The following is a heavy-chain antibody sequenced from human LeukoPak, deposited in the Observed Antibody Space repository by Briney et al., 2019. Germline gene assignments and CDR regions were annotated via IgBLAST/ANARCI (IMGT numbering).Heavy chain of an antibody. D-gene: IGHD2-15*01. CDR3: ARRPGDCSGGSCYFDY. V-gene: IGHV5-51*01. CDR2: LYPGDSDT. J-gene: IGHJ4*02. Sequence: GESLKISCKGSGFRFTSYWIGWVRPRPGKGLEGRGILYPGDSDTRYSPSFQGQVTISADKSISTAYLEWSSLKASDTAMYYCARRPGDCSGGSCYFDYWGQGTLVTVSS. CDR1: GFRFTSYW.